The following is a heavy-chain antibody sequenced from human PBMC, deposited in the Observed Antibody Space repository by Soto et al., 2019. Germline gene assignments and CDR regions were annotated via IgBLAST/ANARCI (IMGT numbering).Heavy chain of an antibody. CDR3: TRGEAGYTGYDDH. CDR2: IRSKTFGGTT. CDR1: VFTFDDYA. D-gene: IGHD5-12*01. Sequence: PGGSLVLSCVSSVFTFDDYALSWVRQAPGKGLEWVGFIRSKTFGGTTDYAASVKGRFTISRDASESIAYLQMNSLKTEDTAVYYCTRGEAGYTGYDDHWGQGTLVTVSS. V-gene: IGHV3-49*04. J-gene: IGHJ4*02.